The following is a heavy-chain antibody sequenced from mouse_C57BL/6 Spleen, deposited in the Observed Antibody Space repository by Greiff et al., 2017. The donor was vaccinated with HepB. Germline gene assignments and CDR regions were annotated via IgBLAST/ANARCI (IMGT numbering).Heavy chain of an antibody. Sequence: VQLQQSGAELVRPGTSVKMSCKASGYTFTNSWIGWVKQRPGHGLEWIGVIYPGGGYTNYNEKFKGKATLTAYKSSSTAYLQLSSLTSEDSAIYYCARGSSSWYFDVWGTGTTVTVSS. CDR3: ARGSSSWYFDV. CDR2: IYPGGGYT. J-gene: IGHJ1*03. CDR1: GYTFTNSW. D-gene: IGHD1-1*01. V-gene: IGHV1-63*01.